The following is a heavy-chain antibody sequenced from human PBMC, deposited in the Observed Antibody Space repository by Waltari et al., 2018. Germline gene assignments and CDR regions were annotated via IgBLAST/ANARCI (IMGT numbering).Heavy chain of an antibody. CDR3: ARVGISALFDY. CDR2: IHTSGST. D-gene: IGHD2-21*01. CDR1: GGSISSGSYY. V-gene: IGHV4-61*09. J-gene: IGHJ4*02. Sequence: QVQLQESGPGLVKPSQTLSLTCTVSGGSISSGSYYWSWIRQPAGKGLEWIGYIHTSGSTNSTPSLKRRVTISVDTSKNQAALKLSCVSAADTAVYYCARVGISALFDYWGQGTLVTVSS.